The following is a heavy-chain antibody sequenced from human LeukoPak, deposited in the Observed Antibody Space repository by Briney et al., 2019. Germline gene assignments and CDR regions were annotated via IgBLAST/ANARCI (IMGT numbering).Heavy chain of an antibody. CDR3: ARVVPAAFWFDP. Sequence: SETLSLTCTVSGGSISSSSYYWGWIRQPPGKGLEWIGSIYYSGSTYYNPSLKSRVTISVDTSKNQFSLKLSSVTAADTAVYYCARVVPAAFWFDPWGRGTLVTVSS. CDR2: IYYSGST. V-gene: IGHV4-39*01. D-gene: IGHD2-2*01. J-gene: IGHJ5*02. CDR1: GGSISSSSYY.